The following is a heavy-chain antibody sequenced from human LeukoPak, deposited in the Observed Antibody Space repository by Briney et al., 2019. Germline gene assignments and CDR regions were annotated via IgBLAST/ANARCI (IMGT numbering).Heavy chain of an antibody. CDR1: GDSNSMRY. CDR2: IDHTGST. Sequence: SETLSLTCSVSGDSNSMRYWSWIRQPPGKGLEWIGYIDHTGSTNYNPSLNSRVTISRDTSKNHFSLELSSVTAADTAVYYCARDRHKLVDIVAGILDYWGQGTLVTVSS. J-gene: IGHJ4*02. CDR3: ARDRHKLVDIVAGILDY. D-gene: IGHD5-12*01. V-gene: IGHV4-59*11.